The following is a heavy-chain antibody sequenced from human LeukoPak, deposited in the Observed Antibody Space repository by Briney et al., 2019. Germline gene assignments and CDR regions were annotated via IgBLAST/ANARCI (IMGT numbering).Heavy chain of an antibody. D-gene: IGHD2-15*01. CDR3: ARVGVCSGGSCYSIWAFDI. CDR1: GFTFSSYS. Sequence: PGGSLRLSCAASGFTFSSYSMNWVRQAPGKGLEWVSSISSGSRYIYYADSVKGRFTISRDNAKNSLYLQMNSLRAEDTAIFYCARVGVCSGGSCYSIWAFDIWGQGTMVTVSS. J-gene: IGHJ3*02. V-gene: IGHV3-21*01. CDR2: ISSGSRYI.